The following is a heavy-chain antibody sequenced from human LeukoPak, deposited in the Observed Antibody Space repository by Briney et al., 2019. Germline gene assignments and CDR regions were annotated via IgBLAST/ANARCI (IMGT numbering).Heavy chain of an antibody. D-gene: IGHD5-12*01. CDR3: ARVRATISNY. CDR2: INHSGST. V-gene: IGHV4-34*01. J-gene: IGHJ4*02. Sequence: SETLSLTCAVYGGSFSGYYWSWIRQPPGKGLEWIGEINHSGSTNYNPSLKSRVTIPVDTSKNQFSLKLSSVTAADTAVYYCARVRATISNYWGQGTLVTVSS. CDR1: GGSFSGYY.